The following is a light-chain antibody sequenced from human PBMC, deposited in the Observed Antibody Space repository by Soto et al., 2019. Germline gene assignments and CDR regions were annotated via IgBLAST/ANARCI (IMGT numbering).Light chain of an antibody. CDR3: QQYGSSPQT. Sequence: EIVLTQSPGTLSLSPGERATLSCRASQSVSNNYLAWYLQKPGQAPRLLIYGASSRATGIPDRFSASGSGTDFSLTISRLEPEDFAVYYCQQYGSSPQTFGQGTKVDI. V-gene: IGKV3-20*01. CDR1: QSVSNNY. J-gene: IGKJ1*01. CDR2: GAS.